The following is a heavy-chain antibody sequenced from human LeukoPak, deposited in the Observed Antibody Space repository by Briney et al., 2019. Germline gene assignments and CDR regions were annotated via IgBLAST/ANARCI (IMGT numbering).Heavy chain of an antibody. CDR1: GFTFSSYA. J-gene: IGHJ4*02. V-gene: IGHV3-30*04. CDR2: ISYDGSNK. D-gene: IGHD3-22*01. Sequence: GGSLRLSCAASGFTFSSYAMHWVRQAPGKGLEWVAVISYDGSNKYHADSVKGRFTISRDNAKNSLYLQMNSLRAEDTAVYYCARDTYYYDSSGYYGYWGQGTLVTVSS. CDR3: ARDTYYYDSSGYYGY.